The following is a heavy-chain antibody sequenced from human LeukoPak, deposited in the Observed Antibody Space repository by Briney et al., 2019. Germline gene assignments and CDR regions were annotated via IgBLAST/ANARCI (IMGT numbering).Heavy chain of an antibody. Sequence: VKVSCKASGGTFNNYTISWVRQAPGQGLEWMGGIIPIFGTANYAQKFQGRVTITADKSTSTAYMELRSLRSDDTAVYYCARAVVGGWYFDYWGQGTLVTVSS. V-gene: IGHV1-69*13. CDR1: GGTFNNYT. CDR2: IIPIFGTA. D-gene: IGHD6-19*01. CDR3: ARAVVGGWYFDY. J-gene: IGHJ4*02.